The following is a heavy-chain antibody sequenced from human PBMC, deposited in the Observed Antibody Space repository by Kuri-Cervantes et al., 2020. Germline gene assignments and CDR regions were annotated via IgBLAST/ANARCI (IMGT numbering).Heavy chain of an antibody. J-gene: IGHJ4*02. CDR1: GFSFDDYG. CDR3: AKDIGAAAGTGFGY. CDR2: INWNGGST. D-gene: IGHD6-13*01. Sequence: GGSLRLSCAASGFSFDDYGMSWVRQAPGKGLEWVSRINWNGGSTGYADSVKGRFTISRDNAKNSLYLQMNSLRAEDTALYYCAKDIGAAAGTGFGYWGQGTLVTVSS. V-gene: IGHV3-20*04.